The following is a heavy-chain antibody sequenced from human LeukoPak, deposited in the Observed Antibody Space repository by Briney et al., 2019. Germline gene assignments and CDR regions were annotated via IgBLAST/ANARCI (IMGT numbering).Heavy chain of an antibody. V-gene: IGHV3-7*01. D-gene: IGHD2/OR15-2a*01. Sequence: GGSLRLSCVASGFTFRSYWMTWVRQAPGKGLEWVANIKQEGIERSYVDSVKGRFTISRDDAKNSLYLQMNSLRAEDAAVYFCARDFQNIATDFWGRGTPVTVSS. CDR1: GFTFRSYW. CDR3: ARDFQNIATDF. CDR2: IKQEGIER. J-gene: IGHJ4*02.